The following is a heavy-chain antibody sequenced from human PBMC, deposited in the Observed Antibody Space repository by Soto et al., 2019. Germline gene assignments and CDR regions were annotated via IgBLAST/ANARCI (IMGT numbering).Heavy chain of an antibody. D-gene: IGHD4-4*01. V-gene: IGHV5-51*01. CDR3: ARHRMTTVTDYYYYGMDV. CDR2: IYPGDSDT. Sequence: PGESLKISCKGSGYSFTSYWIGWVRQMHGKGLEWMGIIYPGDSDTRYSPSFQGQVTISADKSISTAYLQWSSLKASDTAMYYCARHRMTTVTDYYYYGMDVWGQGTTVTVSS. CDR1: GYSFTSYW. J-gene: IGHJ6*02.